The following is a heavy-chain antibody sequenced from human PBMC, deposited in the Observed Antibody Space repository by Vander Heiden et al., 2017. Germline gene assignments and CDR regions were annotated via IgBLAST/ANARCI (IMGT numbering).Heavy chain of an antibody. D-gene: IGHD3-22*01. Sequence: QVQLVESGGGLVKPGGSLRLSCAASGFTFSDYYMSWIRQAPGKGLEWVSYISSSGSTIYYADSVKGRFTISRDNAKNSLYLQMNSLRAEDTAVYYCARAPYYYDSSGYSRPKNNDYWGQGTLVTVSS. CDR3: ARAPYYYDSSGYSRPKNNDY. J-gene: IGHJ4*02. CDR1: GFTFSDYY. V-gene: IGHV3-11*01. CDR2: ISSSGSTI.